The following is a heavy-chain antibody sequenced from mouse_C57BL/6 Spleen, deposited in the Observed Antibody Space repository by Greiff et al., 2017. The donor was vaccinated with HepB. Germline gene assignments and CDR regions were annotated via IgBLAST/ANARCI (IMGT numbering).Heavy chain of an antibody. V-gene: IGHV3-3*01. CDR1: GFSINSDCY. D-gene: IGHD2-3*01. CDR3: ARDNGYYGGYAMDY. J-gene: IGHJ4*01. Sequence: EVKLVESGPSLVRPSQTLSLTCTVTGFSINSDCYWIWIRQFPGNKLEYIGYTFYSGITYYNPSLESRTYITRDTSKNQFSLNLSSVTTEDTATYYCARDNGYYGGYAMDYWGQGTSVTVSS. CDR2: TFYSGIT.